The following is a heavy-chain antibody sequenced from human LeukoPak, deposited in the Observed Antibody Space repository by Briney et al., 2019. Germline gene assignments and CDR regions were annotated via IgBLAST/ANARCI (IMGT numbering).Heavy chain of an antibody. CDR1: GGSLSSYY. J-gene: IGHJ5*02. D-gene: IGHD3-10*01. V-gene: IGHV4-59*01. CDR2: IYYSGST. Sequence: SETLSLTCTVSGGSLSSYYWSWIRQPPGKGLEWVGYIYYSGSTNYNPSLKSRVTISVDTSKNQFSLKLSSVTAADTAVYYCARGIGVRGVIKAPFDPWGQGTLVTVSS. CDR3: ARGIGVRGVIKAPFDP.